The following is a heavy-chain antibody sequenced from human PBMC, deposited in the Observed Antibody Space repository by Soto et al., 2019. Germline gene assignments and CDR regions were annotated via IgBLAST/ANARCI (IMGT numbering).Heavy chain of an antibody. J-gene: IGHJ4*02. Sequence: SETLSLTCTVSGGSISGYYWSWIRQSPEKGLEYIGYISYSGSTNYNPSLKSRVTMSVDTSKNQFSLKLTSVTAADTAVYYCARDKITGLFDYWGQGTLVTVSS. D-gene: IGHD2-8*02. CDR2: ISYSGST. V-gene: IGHV4-59*12. CDR1: GGSISGYY. CDR3: ARDKITGLFDY.